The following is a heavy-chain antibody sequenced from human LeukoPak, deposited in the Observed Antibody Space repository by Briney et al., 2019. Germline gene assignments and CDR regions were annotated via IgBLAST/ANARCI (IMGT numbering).Heavy chain of an antibody. Sequence: PGGSRRLSCTASGFVFADFAMHWVRQAPGKALEWVSLISGDGTSTYYADSVKGRFIFSRDNSKNSLYLQMNSLRTEDTALYYCVRSVTAAGRFDYWGQGTLVTVSS. CDR2: ISGDGTST. D-gene: IGHD6-13*01. CDR1: GFVFADFA. J-gene: IGHJ4*02. V-gene: IGHV3-43*02. CDR3: VRSVTAAGRFDY.